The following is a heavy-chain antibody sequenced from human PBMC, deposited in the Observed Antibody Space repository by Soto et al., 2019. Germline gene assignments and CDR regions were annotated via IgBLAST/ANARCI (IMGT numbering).Heavy chain of an antibody. V-gene: IGHV1-58*01. CDR1: GCTFRSSA. CDR3: ATGAYCSGGSCSDYYYYYYGMDL. J-gene: IGHJ6*02. Sequence: SVKVSCKTSGCTFRSSAVQSVRQARGQRLEWIGWHVVGTGNTNYAEKYQQRVTISRNRSTNTVTIELSSLTSEDTAVYYCATGAYCSGGSCSDYYYYYYGMDLWGQGTTVTVSS. D-gene: IGHD2-15*01. CDR2: HVVGTGNT.